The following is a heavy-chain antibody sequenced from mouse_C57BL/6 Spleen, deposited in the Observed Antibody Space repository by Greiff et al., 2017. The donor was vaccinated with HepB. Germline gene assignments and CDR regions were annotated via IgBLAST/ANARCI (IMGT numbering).Heavy chain of an antibody. D-gene: IGHD1-1*01. V-gene: IGHV1-80*01. CDR3: ARSYGSSIYWYFDV. Sequence: QVQLQQSGAELVKPGASVKISCKASGYAFSSYWMNWVKQRPGKGLEWIGQIYPGDGDTNYNGKFKGKATLTADKSSSTAYMQLSSLTSEDSAVYFCARSYGSSIYWYFDVWGTGTTVTVSS. CDR1: GYAFSSYW. J-gene: IGHJ1*03. CDR2: IYPGDGDT.